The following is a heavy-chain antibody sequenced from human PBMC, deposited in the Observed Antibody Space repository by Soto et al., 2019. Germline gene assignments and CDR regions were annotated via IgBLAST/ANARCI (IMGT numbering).Heavy chain of an antibody. Sequence: ASVKVSCKASGYTFTGYYMHWVRQAPGQGLEWMGWINPNSGGTNYAQKFQGWVTMTRDTSISTAYMELSRLRSDDTAVYYCARDNERAVGATPGAYGMDVWGQGTTVTVSS. D-gene: IGHD1-26*01. CDR2: INPNSGGT. V-gene: IGHV1-2*04. CDR3: ARDNERAVGATPGAYGMDV. J-gene: IGHJ6*02. CDR1: GYTFTGYY.